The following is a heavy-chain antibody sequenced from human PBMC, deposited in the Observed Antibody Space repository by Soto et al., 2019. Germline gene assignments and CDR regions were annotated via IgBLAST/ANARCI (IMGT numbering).Heavy chain of an antibody. Sequence: ASVKVSCKASGYTFTSYAMHWVRQAPGQRLEWMGWINAGNGNTKYSQKFQGRVTITRDTSASIAYMELSSLRSEDTAVYYCASVAARPYYYGMDVWGQGTKVTVSS. CDR2: INAGNGNT. J-gene: IGHJ6*02. CDR1: GYTFTSYA. V-gene: IGHV1-3*01. CDR3: ASVAARPYYYGMDV. D-gene: IGHD6-6*01.